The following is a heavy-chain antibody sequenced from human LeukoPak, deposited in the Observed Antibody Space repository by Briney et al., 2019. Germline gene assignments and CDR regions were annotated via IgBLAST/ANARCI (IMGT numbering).Heavy chain of an antibody. CDR2: IRYDGSDK. CDR1: GFTFSSFG. J-gene: IGHJ5*02. D-gene: IGHD6-13*01. Sequence: GGSLRLSCAASGFTFSSFGMHWVRQAPGTGLEWVTFIRYDGSDKYYADSVKGRFTISRDNSKNTLYLQMNSLTTEDTAVYYCAKYISAAGEVWFDPWGQGTLVTVSS. V-gene: IGHV3-30*02. CDR3: AKYISAAGEVWFDP.